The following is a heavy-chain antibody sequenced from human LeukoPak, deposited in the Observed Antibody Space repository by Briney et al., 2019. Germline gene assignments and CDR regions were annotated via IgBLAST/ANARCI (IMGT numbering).Heavy chain of an antibody. D-gene: IGHD1-26*01. CDR3: AKDSKIVGPTFRSYHYMDV. Sequence: PGGSLRLSCAASGFTFSSYAMNWVRQAPGKGLEWVSGISGSGSSTYYADSVKGRFTISRDNSKNTLYLQMNSLRVEDTAVYYCAKDSKIVGPTFRSYHYMDVWGKGTTVTVSS. V-gene: IGHV3-23*01. J-gene: IGHJ6*03. CDR2: ISGSGSST. CDR1: GFTFSSYA.